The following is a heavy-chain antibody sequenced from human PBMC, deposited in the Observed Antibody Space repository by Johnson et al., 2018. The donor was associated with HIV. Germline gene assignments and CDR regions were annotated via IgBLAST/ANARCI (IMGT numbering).Heavy chain of an antibody. Sequence: VLLVESGGGLVKPGGSLRLSCAASGFTFSNAWMNWVRQAPGKGLEWVGRIKSKTDGGTTDYAAPVKGRFTISRDDSKNTLYLQMNSLKTEDTAVYYCTNPDTAMATGAFDIWGQGTMVTVSS. CDR3: TNPDTAMATGAFDI. V-gene: IGHV3-15*01. D-gene: IGHD5-18*01. CDR2: IKSKTDGGTT. CDR1: GFTFSNAW. J-gene: IGHJ3*02.